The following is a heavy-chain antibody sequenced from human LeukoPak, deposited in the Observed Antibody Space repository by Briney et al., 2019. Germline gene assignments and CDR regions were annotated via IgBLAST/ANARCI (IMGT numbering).Heavy chain of an antibody. V-gene: IGHV3-23*01. CDR3: AKEGPVGGTGYFDS. Sequence: GGSLRLSCVASGLTFSSYAMSWVRQAPGKGLEWVSAITGSGGSTYYADSVKGRFTISRDNSKNTLYLQMNSLRAEDTAVYYCAKEGPVGGTGYFDSWGQGTLVTVSS. J-gene: IGHJ4*02. CDR1: GLTFSSYA. D-gene: IGHD6-13*01. CDR2: ITGSGGST.